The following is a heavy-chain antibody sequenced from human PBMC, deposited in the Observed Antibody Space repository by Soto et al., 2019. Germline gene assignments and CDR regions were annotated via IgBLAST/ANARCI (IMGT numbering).Heavy chain of an antibody. Sequence: PGESLKISCKGSGYSFTSYWIGWVRQMPGKGLEWMGIIYPGDSDTRYSPSFQGQVTISADKSISTAYLQWSSLKASDTAMYYCERSISHYYYYYGMDVWGQGTTVTVYS. V-gene: IGHV5-51*01. CDR3: ERSISHYYYYYGMDV. CDR2: IYPGDSDT. J-gene: IGHJ6*02. CDR1: GYSFTSYW. D-gene: IGHD6-6*01.